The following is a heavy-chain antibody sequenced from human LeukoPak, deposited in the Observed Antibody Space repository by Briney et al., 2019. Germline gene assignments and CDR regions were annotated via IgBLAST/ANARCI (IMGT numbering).Heavy chain of an antibody. CDR1: RGSISGSIRSYY. CDR2: ISSSGSV. CDR3: VRIPLGYSGAYYFDY. Sequence: SETLSLTCTVSRGSISGSIRSYYWSWLRQPPGKGLEWIGYISSSGSVNDNPSLRSRVTISVDTSKNQFFLNLSSVSAADTAVYYCVRIPLGYSGAYYFDYWGQGTLVTVSP. D-gene: IGHD5-12*01. J-gene: IGHJ4*02. V-gene: IGHV4-4*09.